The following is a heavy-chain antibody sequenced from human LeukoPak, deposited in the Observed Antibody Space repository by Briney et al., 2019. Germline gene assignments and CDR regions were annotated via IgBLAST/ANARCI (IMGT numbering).Heavy chain of an antibody. CDR1: SPTFSHAW. Sequence: GGSLRLSCVFPSPTFSHAWMNWVRQAPGKGLEWVGRVKSVAEGGASEYGTPVKGRFTISRDDSKKTVYLQMHNLSTEDTALYYCTKNTGDFDIWGQGTMVIVSS. CDR3: TKNTGDFDI. V-gene: IGHV3-15*07. D-gene: IGHD4-17*01. CDR2: VKSVAEGGAS. J-gene: IGHJ3*02.